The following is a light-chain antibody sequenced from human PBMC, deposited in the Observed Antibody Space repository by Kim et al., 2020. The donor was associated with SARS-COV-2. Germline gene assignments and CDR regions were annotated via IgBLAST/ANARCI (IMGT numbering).Light chain of an antibody. J-gene: IGKJ2*01. CDR2: AAS. CDR3: QHSYITPHT. CDR1: QNLNNY. Sequence: ASVGDGVTITCQASQNLNNYLNWYQQKPGKAPKLLIYAASRLQRGVPSRFSAGGSGTDYTLTISSLQPEDFATYYCQHSYITPHTFGQGTKVDIK. V-gene: IGKV1-39*01.